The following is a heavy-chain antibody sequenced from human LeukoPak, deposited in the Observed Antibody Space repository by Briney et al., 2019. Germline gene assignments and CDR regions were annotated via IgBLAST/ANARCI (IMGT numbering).Heavy chain of an antibody. CDR1: GGSISNSDW. Sequence: SETLSLTCAVSGGSISNSDWWSWVRQPPGKGLEWIGEICHGGRTNYNPSLKSRVTISVDKSKNQFSLKLSSVTAADTAVYYCASGWSSGWYGGYYFDYWGQGTLVTVSS. CDR3: ASGWSSGWYGGYYFDY. CDR2: ICHGGRT. D-gene: IGHD6-19*01. V-gene: IGHV4-4*02. J-gene: IGHJ4*02.